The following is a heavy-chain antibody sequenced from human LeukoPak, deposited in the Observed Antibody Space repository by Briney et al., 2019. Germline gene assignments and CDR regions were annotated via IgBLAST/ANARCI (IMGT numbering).Heavy chain of an antibody. Sequence: PSETLSLTCAVYGGSISGYYWSWIRQPPGKGLEWIGEINYSGSTNYNPSLKSRVTISVDTSKNQFSLKLSSVTAAATAAYYCARGPHRPRYRSTGYWSKNYWYFDLWGRGTLVTVSS. J-gene: IGHJ2*01. CDR1: GGSISGYY. V-gene: IGHV4-34*01. CDR2: INYSGST. CDR3: ARGPHRPRYRSTGYWSKNYWYFDL. D-gene: IGHD3-22*01.